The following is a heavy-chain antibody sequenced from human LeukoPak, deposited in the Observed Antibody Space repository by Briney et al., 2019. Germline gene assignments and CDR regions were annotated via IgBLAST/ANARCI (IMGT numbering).Heavy chain of an antibody. CDR3: ARAPSYYYGSAIDACDL. Sequence: PSETLPLTCFGSGGSIISYYWGWIRQLPGDGVEWMGYIFYSGSTNYNPSHKSRVTISVDTSKNQYSLQLSSVTAADTAVYYCARAPSYYYGSAIDACDLGRQRTMVTVPS. D-gene: IGHD3-10*01. V-gene: IGHV4-59*01. CDR2: IFYSGST. J-gene: IGHJ3*01. CDR1: GGSIISYY.